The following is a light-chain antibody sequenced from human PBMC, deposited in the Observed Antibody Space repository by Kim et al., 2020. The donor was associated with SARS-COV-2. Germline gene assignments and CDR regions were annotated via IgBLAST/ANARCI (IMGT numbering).Light chain of an antibody. CDR2: DVS. CDR1: NSDGGGYNY. Sequence: GQAITISCTGTNSDGGGYNYVSWYQQHPGKAPKLMIYDVSKRPSGVSNRFSGSRSGNTASLTISGLQAEDEADYYCSSYTSSSTYVFGTGTKVTVL. CDR3: SSYTSSSTYV. V-gene: IGLV2-14*03. J-gene: IGLJ1*01.